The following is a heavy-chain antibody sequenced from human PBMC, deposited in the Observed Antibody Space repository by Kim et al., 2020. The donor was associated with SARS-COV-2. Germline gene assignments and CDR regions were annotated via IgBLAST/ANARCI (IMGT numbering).Heavy chain of an antibody. D-gene: IGHD6-19*01. Sequence: SNPPLKRRLTISVDPSKKQFSLKLSSVSAADTAMYYCARRNSGWNDAFDVWGQGTMVTVSS. V-gene: IGHV4-39*01. J-gene: IGHJ3*01. CDR3: ARRNSGWNDAFDV.